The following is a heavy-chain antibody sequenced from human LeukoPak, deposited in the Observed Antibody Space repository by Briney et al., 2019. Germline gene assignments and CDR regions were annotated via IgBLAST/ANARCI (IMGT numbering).Heavy chain of an antibody. CDR1: GGSFSGYY. J-gene: IGHJ4*02. Sequence: SETLSLTCAVYGGSFSGYYWSWIRQPPGKGLEWIGEINHSGSTNYNPSLRSRVTISVDTSKNQFSLKLSSVTAADTAVYYCARQQVVPAAIRYFDYWGQGTLVTVSS. V-gene: IGHV4-34*01. D-gene: IGHD2-2*02. CDR2: INHSGST. CDR3: ARQQVVPAAIRYFDY.